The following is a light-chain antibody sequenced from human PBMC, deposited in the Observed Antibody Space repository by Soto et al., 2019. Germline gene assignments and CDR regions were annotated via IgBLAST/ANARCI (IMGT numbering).Light chain of an antibody. V-gene: IGKV3-11*01. CDR3: QQHSHWPPWT. CDR1: ENVRTF. Sequence: EVVLTQSPATLSLSPGERATISCRASENVRTFVDWYQQKPGQAPRLLIHGASNRATGIPARFSGSGSGTDFTLTISNLEPEDFAVYYCQQHSHWPPWTFGQGTRVEI. CDR2: GAS. J-gene: IGKJ1*01.